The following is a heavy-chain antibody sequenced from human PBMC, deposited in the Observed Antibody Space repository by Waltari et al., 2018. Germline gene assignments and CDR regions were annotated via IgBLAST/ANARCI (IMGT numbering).Heavy chain of an antibody. V-gene: IGHV1-2*06. D-gene: IGHD3-10*01. J-gene: IGHJ4*02. CDR2: INPNSGDT. CDR1: GYTFTGYY. Sequence: QVQLVQSGAEVKKPGASVKVSCKASGYTFTGYYMHWVRQAPGKGLEWMGRINPNSGDTNYAQKFQGRVTMTRDTSISTAYMELSRLRSDDTAVYYCARVTAVQGVKSLWGQGTLVTVSS. CDR3: ARVTAVQGVKSL.